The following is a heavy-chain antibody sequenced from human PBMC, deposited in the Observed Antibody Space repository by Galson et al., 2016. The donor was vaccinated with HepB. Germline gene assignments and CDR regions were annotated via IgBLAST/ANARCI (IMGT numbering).Heavy chain of an antibody. D-gene: IGHD2-2*01. CDR3: ARPPDCTPSGCYRTFDY. CDR1: GFTFSGYV. CDR2: ISCDGSEK. J-gene: IGHJ4*02. Sequence: SLRLSCAASGFTFSGYVMHWVRQAPGKGLEWVAAISCDGSEKYYADSVKGRFTVSRDNSKNKLHLQMNSLRADDAALYYCARPPDCTPSGCYRTFDYWGQGTLVIDAS. V-gene: IGHV3-30-3*01.